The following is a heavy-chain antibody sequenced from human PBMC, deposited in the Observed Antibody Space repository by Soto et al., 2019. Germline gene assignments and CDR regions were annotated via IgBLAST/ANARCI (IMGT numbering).Heavy chain of an antibody. D-gene: IGHD3-10*01. CDR2: INSGGSSI. V-gene: IGHV3-74*01. J-gene: IGHJ5*02. Sequence: PGGSLRLSCAASGFTFSNYWMHWVRQGPGKGPVWVSRINSGGSSITYADSVKGRFTISRDNARNTLYLQINSLRADDTAVYYCARDTGDTWFDPWGQGXLVTVYS. CDR3: ARDTGDTWFDP. CDR1: GFTFSNYW.